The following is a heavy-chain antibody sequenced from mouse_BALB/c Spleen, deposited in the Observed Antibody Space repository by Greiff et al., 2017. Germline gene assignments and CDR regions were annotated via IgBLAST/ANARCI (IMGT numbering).Heavy chain of an antibody. CDR1: GFSLTSYG. D-gene: IGHD2-4*01. Sequence: VKLQESGPGLVQPSQSLSITCTVSGFSLTSYGVHWVRQSPGKGLEWLGVIWSGGSTDYNAAFISRLSISKDNSKSQVFFKMNSLQANDTAIYYCARSEYDPYYYAMDYWGQGTSVTVSS. CDR2: IWSGGST. V-gene: IGHV2-2*02. J-gene: IGHJ4*01. CDR3: ARSEYDPYYYAMDY.